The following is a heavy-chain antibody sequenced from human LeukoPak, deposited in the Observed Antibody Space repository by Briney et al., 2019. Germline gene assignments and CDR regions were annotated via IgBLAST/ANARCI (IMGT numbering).Heavy chain of an antibody. D-gene: IGHD6-19*01. CDR3: ASYSSGWYNWFDH. V-gene: IGHV4-34*01. CDR2: INHSGST. J-gene: IGHJ5*02. Sequence: SETLSLTCAVYGGSFSGYYWSWIRQPPGKGLEWIGEINHSGSTNYNPSLKSRVTISVDTSKNQFSLKLSSVTAADTAVYYCASYSSGWYNWFDHWGQGTLVTVSS. CDR1: GGSFSGYY.